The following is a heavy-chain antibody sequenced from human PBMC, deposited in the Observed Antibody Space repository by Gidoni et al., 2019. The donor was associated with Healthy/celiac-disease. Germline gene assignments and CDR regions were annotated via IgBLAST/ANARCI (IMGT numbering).Heavy chain of an antibody. CDR1: GGSISSSSYY. Sequence: QLQLQESGPGLVKPSETLSLTCTVSGGSISSSSYYWGWIRQPPGKGLEWIGSIYYSGSTYYNPSLKSRVTISVDTSKNQFSLKLSSVTAADTAVYYCASQVVPAAILSWFDPWGQGTLVTVSS. V-gene: IGHV4-39*01. J-gene: IGHJ5*02. D-gene: IGHD2-2*02. CDR2: IYYSGST. CDR3: ASQVVPAAILSWFDP.